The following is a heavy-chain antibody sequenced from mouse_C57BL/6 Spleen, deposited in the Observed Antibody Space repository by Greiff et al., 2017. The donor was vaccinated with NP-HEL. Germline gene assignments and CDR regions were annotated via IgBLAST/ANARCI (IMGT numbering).Heavy chain of an antibody. D-gene: IGHD1-1*01. V-gene: IGHV5-4*03. J-gene: IGHJ4*01. CDR1: GFTFSSYA. Sequence: DVMLVESGGGLVKPGGSLKLSCAASGFTFSSYAMSWVRQTPEKRLEWVATISDGGSYTYYPDNVKGRFTISRDNAKNNLYLQMSHLKSEDTAMYYCARAVTTVVAEDAMDYWGQGTSVTVSS. CDR3: ARAVTTVVAEDAMDY. CDR2: ISDGGSYT.